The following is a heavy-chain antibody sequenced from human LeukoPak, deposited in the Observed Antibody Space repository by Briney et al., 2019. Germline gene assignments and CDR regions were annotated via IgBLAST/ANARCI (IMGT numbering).Heavy chain of an antibody. V-gene: IGHV3-21*01. CDR2: ISSSSSYI. Sequence: GGSLRLSCAASGFTFSSYSMNWVRQAPGKGLEWVSSISSSSSYIYYADSVKGRFTISRDNAKNSLYLQMNSLRAEDTAVYYCARETPMVRGVPDYWGQGTLVTVSS. CDR1: GFTFSSYS. J-gene: IGHJ4*02. CDR3: ARETPMVRGVPDY. D-gene: IGHD3-10*01.